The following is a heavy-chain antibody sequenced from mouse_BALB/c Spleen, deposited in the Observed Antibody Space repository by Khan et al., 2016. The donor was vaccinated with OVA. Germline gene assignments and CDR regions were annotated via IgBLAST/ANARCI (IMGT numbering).Heavy chain of an antibody. CDR2: IWGGGST. CDR1: RFSLSDYG. CDR3: AKGLWSYYFALDY. J-gene: IGHJ4*01. Sequence: VQLQQSGPGLVAPSQSLSITCTVSRFSLSDYGVSWIRQPPGKGLEWLGVIWGGGSTYYNSALKSRLSISKDNSKSQVFLKMNSLQTDDTAIYYCAKGLWSYYFALDYWGQGTSVTVSS. V-gene: IGHV2-6-5*01. D-gene: IGHD1-1*02.